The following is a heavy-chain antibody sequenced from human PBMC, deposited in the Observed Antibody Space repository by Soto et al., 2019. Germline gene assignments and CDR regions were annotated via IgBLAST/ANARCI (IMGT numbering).Heavy chain of an antibody. CDR3: AQVAVIATFHWFDP. CDR1: GFTFSSYA. D-gene: IGHD2-21*01. V-gene: IGHV3-23*01. CDR2: ISGSGGST. Sequence: EVQLLESGGGLVQPGGSLRLSCAASGFTFSSYAMSCVRQAPGKGLGWVSAISGSGGSTYYAASVKGRFTISRDNSKNTLYLQMNNLRAEDTAVCYCAQVAVIATFHWFDPWGQRTLVTVSS. J-gene: IGHJ5*02.